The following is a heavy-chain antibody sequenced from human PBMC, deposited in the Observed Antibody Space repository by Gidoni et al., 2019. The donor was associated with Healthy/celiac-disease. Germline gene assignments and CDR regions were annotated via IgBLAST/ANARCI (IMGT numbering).Heavy chain of an antibody. Sequence: EVLLVGSGGGLVPPGRSLRLPCAAAGFTFDDYAMHWVRHAPGKGLEWVSGISWNSGSIGYADSVKGRFTSSRDNAKNSLYLQMNSLRAEDTALYYCAKDFDFEYSSSSRFDPWGQGTLVTVSS. CDR2: ISWNSGSI. CDR1: GFTFDDYA. CDR3: AKDFDFEYSSSSRFDP. V-gene: IGHV3-9*01. J-gene: IGHJ5*02. D-gene: IGHD6-6*01.